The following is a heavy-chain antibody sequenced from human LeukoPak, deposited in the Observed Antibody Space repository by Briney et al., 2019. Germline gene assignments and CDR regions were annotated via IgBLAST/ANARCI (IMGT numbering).Heavy chain of an antibody. D-gene: IGHD2-2*01. Sequence: SQTLSLTCTVSGGSISSGGYYWSWIRQHPGKGLEWIGYIYYSRSTYYNPSLKSRVTISVDTSKNQFSLKLSSVTAADTAVYYCARGKRDIVVVPAAIFDYWGQGTLVTVSS. CDR2: IYYSRST. V-gene: IGHV4-31*03. CDR1: GGSISSGGYY. CDR3: ARGKRDIVVVPAAIFDY. J-gene: IGHJ4*02.